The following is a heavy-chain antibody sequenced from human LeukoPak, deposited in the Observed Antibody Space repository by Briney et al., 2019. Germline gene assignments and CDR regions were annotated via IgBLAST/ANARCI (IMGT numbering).Heavy chain of an antibody. CDR2: INHSGST. D-gene: IGHD6-19*01. CDR1: GFTFSSYA. V-gene: IGHV4-34*01. CDR3: ARTSGWVYYYYGMDV. Sequence: GSLRLSCAASGFTFSSYAMSWIRQPPGKGLEWIGEINHSGSTNYNPSLKSRVTISVDTSKNQFSLKLSSVTAADTAVYYCARTSGWVYYYYGMDVWGQGTTVTVSS. J-gene: IGHJ6*02.